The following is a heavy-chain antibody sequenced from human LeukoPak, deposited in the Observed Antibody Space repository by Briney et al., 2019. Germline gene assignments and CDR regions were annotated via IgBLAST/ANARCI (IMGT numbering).Heavy chain of an antibody. CDR3: AKDQAYSSSWYDYFDY. CDR2: ISSSSSYI. CDR1: GFTFSSYS. V-gene: IGHV3-21*01. D-gene: IGHD6-13*01. Sequence: GGSLRLSCAASGFTFSSYSMNWVRQAPGKGLEWVSSISSSSSYIYYADSVKGRFTISRDNSKNTLYLQMNSLRAEDTAVYYCAKDQAYSSSWYDYFDYWGQGTLVTVSS. J-gene: IGHJ4*02.